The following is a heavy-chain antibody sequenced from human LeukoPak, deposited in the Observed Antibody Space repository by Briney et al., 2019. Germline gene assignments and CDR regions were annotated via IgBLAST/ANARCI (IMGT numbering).Heavy chain of an antibody. V-gene: IGHV4-39*07. J-gene: IGHJ4*02. Sequence: PSETLSLTCTVSGGSISGTSYYWGWIRQPPGKGLEWIGSIYYSGRTYYNPSLKSRVTMSVDTSKNQFSLKLSSVTAADTAVYYCARVLDYYDSSGYQSFFDYWGQGTLVTVSS. CDR2: IYYSGRT. CDR3: ARVLDYYDSSGYQSFFDY. CDR1: GGSISGTSYY. D-gene: IGHD3-22*01.